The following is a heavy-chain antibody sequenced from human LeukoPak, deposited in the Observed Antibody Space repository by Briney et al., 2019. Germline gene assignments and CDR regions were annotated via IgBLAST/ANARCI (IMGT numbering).Heavy chain of an antibody. Sequence: ASVKVSCKASGYTFTSYGISWVRQAPGQGLEWMGWISAYNGNTNYAQKLQGRVTMTTDTSTSTAYMELRSLRSDDTAVYYCARDYTYYYDSSGYYTNGDFDYWGQGTLVTVSS. J-gene: IGHJ4*02. CDR3: ARDYTYYYDSSGYYTNGDFDY. D-gene: IGHD3-22*01. V-gene: IGHV1-18*01. CDR1: GYTFTSYG. CDR2: ISAYNGNT.